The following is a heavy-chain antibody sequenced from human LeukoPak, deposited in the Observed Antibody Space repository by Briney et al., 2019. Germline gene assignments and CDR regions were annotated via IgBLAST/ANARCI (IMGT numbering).Heavy chain of an antibody. CDR3: ARVGLCLSSSNYGMDV. V-gene: IGHV1-18*01. CDR2: MSAYNGNT. Sequence: ASVKVSCKSSGYTFTSYGISWVRHAPGQGLGWMGWMSAYNGNTNYAQKLQCRVTMTTDTSTSTAYLELRSLRSADTAVYYCARVGLCLSSSNYGMDVWGQGTTVTVSS. D-gene: IGHD5-18*01. CDR1: GYTFTSYG. J-gene: IGHJ6*02.